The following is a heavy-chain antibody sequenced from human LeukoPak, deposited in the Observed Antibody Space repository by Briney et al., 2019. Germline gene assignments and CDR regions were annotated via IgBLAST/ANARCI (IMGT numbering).Heavy chain of an antibody. D-gene: IGHD6-19*01. CDR2: ISWNSGSI. Sequence: PGRSLRLSCAASGFTFDDYAMHWVRQGPGKGLEWVSGISWNSGSIGYADSVKGRFTISRDNSKNTLYLQMNSLRAEDTAVYFCARSVGSGRFDYWGQGTLVTVSS. V-gene: IGHV3-9*01. CDR3: ARSVGSGRFDY. CDR1: GFTFDDYA. J-gene: IGHJ4*02.